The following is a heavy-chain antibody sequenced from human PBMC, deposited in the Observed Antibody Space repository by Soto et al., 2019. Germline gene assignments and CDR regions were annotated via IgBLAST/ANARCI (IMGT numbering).Heavy chain of an antibody. CDR1: GFTFSYYW. J-gene: IGHJ3*01. CDR2: IHSDGSST. V-gene: IGHV3-74*01. CDR3: ARGDRGAFDL. Sequence: EVQLLESGGGLVQPGESLRLSCAASGFTFSYYWMHWVRQAPGMGLMWVSRIHSDGSSTTYADSVKGRFTISRDNARNTLYLQVNSLRAEDTAVYYCARGDRGAFDLWGQGTVLTVSP. D-gene: IGHD1-26*01.